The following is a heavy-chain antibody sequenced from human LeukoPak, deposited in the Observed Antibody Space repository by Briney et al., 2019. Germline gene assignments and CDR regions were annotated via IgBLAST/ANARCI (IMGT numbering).Heavy chain of an antibody. CDR1: GGSFSGYY. Sequence: SETLSITCAVYGGSFSGYYWSWIRQPPGKGLEWIGEINHSGSTNYNPSLKSRVTISVDTSKNQFSLKLSSVTAADTAVYYCARDVRGPFDYWGQGTLVTVSS. V-gene: IGHV4-34*01. D-gene: IGHD1-26*01. CDR2: INHSGST. J-gene: IGHJ4*02. CDR3: ARDVRGPFDY.